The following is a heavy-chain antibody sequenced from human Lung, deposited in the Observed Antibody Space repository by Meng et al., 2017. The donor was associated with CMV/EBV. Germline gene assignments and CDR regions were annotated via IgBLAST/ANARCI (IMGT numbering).Heavy chain of an antibody. Sequence: GGSXRLXCAVSGFTFSASGMAWVRQAPGKGLEWVSTISGGGENTHYADSVKGRFTISRDNSRDTMYLQMNSLRAEDTTVYHCAKNVSGDWHFEYWGQGPLVTFSS. V-gene: IGHV3-23*01. CDR3: AKNVSGDWHFEY. D-gene: IGHD2-21*01. CDR1: GFTFSASG. CDR2: ISGGGENT. J-gene: IGHJ4*02.